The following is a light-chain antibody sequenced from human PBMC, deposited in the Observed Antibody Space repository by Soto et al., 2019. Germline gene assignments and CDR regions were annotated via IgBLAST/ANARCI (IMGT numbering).Light chain of an antibody. Sequence: EIVMTQSPATLSVSPGERATLSCRASQSVSNTVAWYQQKPGQAPMLLIYHAATRATGIPARFSGSGSGTEVTLTISSLQSEDFAVYYCQQYNEWPLTFGGGTKVEIK. CDR3: QQYNEWPLT. J-gene: IGKJ4*01. CDR1: QSVSNT. V-gene: IGKV3-15*01. CDR2: HAA.